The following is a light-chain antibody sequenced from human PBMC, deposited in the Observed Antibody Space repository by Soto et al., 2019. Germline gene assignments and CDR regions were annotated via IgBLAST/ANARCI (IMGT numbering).Light chain of an antibody. CDR3: HTYNSYSLHT. CDR2: DAS. Sequence: AIKLTQSPSSLSASVGDRVTITCRASQSISSYLNWYQQKPGKAPKLLIYDASSLESGVPSRFSGRGSGTEFTLTISSLQPDDCATYYCHTYNSYSLHTFGQGTKVDIK. CDR1: QSISSY. V-gene: IGKV1-13*02. J-gene: IGKJ2*01.